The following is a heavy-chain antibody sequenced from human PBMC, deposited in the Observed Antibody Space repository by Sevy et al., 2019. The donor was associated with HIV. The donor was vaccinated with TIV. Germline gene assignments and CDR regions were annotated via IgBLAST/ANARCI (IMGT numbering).Heavy chain of an antibody. Sequence: GGSLRLSCAASGFTFSSHAMHWVRQAPGNGLEWVTVISNDGSNKYYADSVKGRFTISRDSSKNTLYLQMNSLRAEDTAVYYCARAGGTYGLYYYYGMDVWGQGTSVTVSS. CDR2: ISNDGSNK. D-gene: IGHD3-10*01. CDR1: GFTFSSHA. J-gene: IGHJ6*02. CDR3: ARAGGTYGLYYYYGMDV. V-gene: IGHV3-30-3*01.